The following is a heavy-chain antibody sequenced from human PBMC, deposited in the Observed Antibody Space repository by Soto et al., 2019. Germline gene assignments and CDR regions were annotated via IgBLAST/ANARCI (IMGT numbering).Heavy chain of an antibody. CDR1: GFSFGSYW. Sequence: EVQLVESGGGLVQPGGSRRLSCAASGFSFGSYWMSWVRQAPGKGLEWVGKIKYDGSEKYYVDSVKGRFTISRDNAKNSLYLQMNSLRVEDTAVYYCTRDAHYAFDYWGQGTLVTVSS. CDR3: TRDAHYAFDY. V-gene: IGHV3-7*05. D-gene: IGHD3-16*01. CDR2: IKYDGSEK. J-gene: IGHJ4*02.